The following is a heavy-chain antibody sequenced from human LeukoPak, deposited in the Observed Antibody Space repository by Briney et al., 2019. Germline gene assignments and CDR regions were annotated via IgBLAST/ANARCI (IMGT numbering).Heavy chain of an antibody. CDR2: IYHSGST. CDR1: GGSISSGGYY. V-gene: IGHV4-30-2*01. CDR3: ARDRIVALIFDI. D-gene: IGHD3-22*01. Sequence: PSETLSLTCTVSGGSISSGGYYWSWIRQPPGKGLEWIGYIYHSGSTYYNPSLKSRVTISVDRSKNQFSLRLSSVTAADTAVYYCARDRIVALIFDIWGQGTMVTVSS. J-gene: IGHJ3*02.